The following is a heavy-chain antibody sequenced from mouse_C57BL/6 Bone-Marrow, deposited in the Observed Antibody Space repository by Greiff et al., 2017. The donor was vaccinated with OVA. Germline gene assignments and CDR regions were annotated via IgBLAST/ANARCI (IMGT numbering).Heavy chain of an antibody. J-gene: IGHJ3*01. Sequence: VQLQQSGAELARPGASVKLSCKASGYTFTSYGISWVKQRTGQGLEWIGEIYPRSGNTYYNEKFKGKATLTADKSSSTAYMELRSLTSEDSAVYFCARYPYYGSSYGVAYWGQGTLVTVSA. CDR2: IYPRSGNT. D-gene: IGHD1-1*01. CDR1: GYTFTSYG. V-gene: IGHV1-81*01. CDR3: ARYPYYGSSYGVAY.